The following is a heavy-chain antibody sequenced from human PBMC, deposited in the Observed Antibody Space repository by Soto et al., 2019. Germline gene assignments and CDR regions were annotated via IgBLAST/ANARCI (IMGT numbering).Heavy chain of an antibody. CDR1: GYTFTDYY. V-gene: IGHV1-2*04. CDR3: AREIRSGYYKYWYFDL. J-gene: IGHJ2*01. Sequence: QVQLVQSGAEVKKPGASVKVSCKASGYTFTDYYMHWVRQAPGQGLEWMGWINPNSGGTNYAQKLQDWVTMTRDTSISTANMELSRRTSDATALYCCAREIRSGYYKYWYFDLWGRGTLVTVSS. CDR2: INPNSGGT. D-gene: IGHD3-3*01.